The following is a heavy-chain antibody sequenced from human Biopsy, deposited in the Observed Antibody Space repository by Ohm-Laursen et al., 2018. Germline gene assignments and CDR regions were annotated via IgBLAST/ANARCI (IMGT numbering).Heavy chain of an antibody. CDR1: GDSLSSGPDN. Sequence: SETLSLTCIVSGDSLSSGPDNWSWIRQPPGQGLEYIGFIYSGGNTNYNPSPQNRVTMSVDTSKNQFSLKLSSVIAADTAVYYCARGRRTSGWPYFANWGQGTLVSVSS. J-gene: IGHJ4*02. CDR2: IYSGGNT. D-gene: IGHD6-19*01. CDR3: ARGRRTSGWPYFAN. V-gene: IGHV4-61*01.